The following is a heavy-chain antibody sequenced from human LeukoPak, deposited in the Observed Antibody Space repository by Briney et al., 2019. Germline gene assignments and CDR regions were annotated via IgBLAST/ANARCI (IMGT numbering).Heavy chain of an antibody. CDR2: ISGSGGST. D-gene: IGHD3-9*01. Sequence: GGSLRLSCAASGFTFSSYSMNWVRQAPGKGLEWVPAISGSGGSTYYADSVKGRFTISRDNSKNTLYLQMNSLRAEDTAVYYCARTVLGNYDILTAGYYYYGMDVWGQGTTVTVSS. J-gene: IGHJ6*02. CDR1: GFTFSSYS. V-gene: IGHV3-23*01. CDR3: ARTVLGNYDILTAGYYYYGMDV.